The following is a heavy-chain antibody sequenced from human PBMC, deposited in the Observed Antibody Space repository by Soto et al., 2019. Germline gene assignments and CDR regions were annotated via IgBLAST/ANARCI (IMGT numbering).Heavy chain of an antibody. V-gene: IGHV3-33*01. CDR1: GFTFSSYG. CDR3: ARDYSWSCYYPGEYYYYGMDV. Sequence: PGGSLRLSCAASGFTFSSYGMHWVRQAPGKGLEWVAVIWYDGSNKYYADSVKGRFTISRDNSKNTLYLQMNSLRAEDTAVYYCARDYSWSCYYPGEYYYYGMDVWGQGTTVTVSS. D-gene: IGHD3-3*01. J-gene: IGHJ6*02. CDR2: IWYDGSNK.